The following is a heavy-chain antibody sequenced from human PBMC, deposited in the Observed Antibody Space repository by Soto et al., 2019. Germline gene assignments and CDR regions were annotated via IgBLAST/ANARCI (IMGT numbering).Heavy chain of an antibody. CDR3: ARGDFYDSSGPFSDAFDI. V-gene: IGHV3-7*04. J-gene: IGHJ3*02. CDR1: GLTFSTYW. CDR2: IKPDGGEK. D-gene: IGHD3-22*01. Sequence: PGGSLRLSCAASGLTFSTYWMSWVRQAPGKGLEWVANIKPDGGEKWYVDSVRGRFTISRDNAKNSLFLQMNSLRAEDTAVYYCARGDFYDSSGPFSDAFDIWGQGTMVTVS.